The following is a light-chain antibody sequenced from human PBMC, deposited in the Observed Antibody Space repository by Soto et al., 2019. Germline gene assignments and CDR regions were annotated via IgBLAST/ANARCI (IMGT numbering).Light chain of an antibody. V-gene: IGLV2-14*01. CDR2: DVS. CDR3: SSYTSSSTYV. J-gene: IGLJ1*01. Sequence: QSALTQPASVSGSPGQSITISCTGTSSDVGGYNYVSWYQQHPGKAPKLMIYDVSNRPSGVSNLFSGSKSGNTASLTISGLQAEDDADYYCSSYTSSSTYVFGTGTKLT. CDR1: SSDVGGYNY.